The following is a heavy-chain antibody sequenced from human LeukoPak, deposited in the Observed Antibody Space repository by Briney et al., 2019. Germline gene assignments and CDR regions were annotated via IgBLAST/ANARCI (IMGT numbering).Heavy chain of an antibody. CDR1: GFTFSNYA. CDR3: ARANRERPGIAVADHFDY. V-gene: IGHV3-23*01. CDR2: ISGSGDST. D-gene: IGHD6-19*01. J-gene: IGHJ4*02. Sequence: GGSLRLSCAASGFTFSNYAMRWVRQAPGKGLEWVSGISGSGDSTYYADSVKGRFTISRDNSKNTLYLQMNSLRDEDTAVYYCARANRERPGIAVADHFDYWGQGTLVTVSS.